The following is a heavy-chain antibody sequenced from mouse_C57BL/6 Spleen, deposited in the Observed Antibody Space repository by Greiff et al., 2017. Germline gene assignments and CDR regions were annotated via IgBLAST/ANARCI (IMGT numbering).Heavy chain of an antibody. CDR1: GYNITDYY. CDR3: TSNWAWFAY. CDR2: IDPDDGDT. Sequence: EVQLQQPGAELVRPGASVKLSCTASGYNITDYYMHWVKQRPEQGLEWIGGIDPDDGDTNYAQKFQVKATMTADTSSSPAYLQLSSLTSEDTAVYYGTSNWAWFAYWGQGTLVTVSA. V-gene: IGHV14-1*01. D-gene: IGHD4-1*01. J-gene: IGHJ3*01.